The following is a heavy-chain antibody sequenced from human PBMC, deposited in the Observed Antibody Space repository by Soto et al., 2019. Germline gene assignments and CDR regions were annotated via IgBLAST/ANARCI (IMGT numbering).Heavy chain of an antibody. D-gene: IGHD3-9*01. CDR3: ARFMYYDISTGPPRPCWFDP. J-gene: IGHJ5*02. V-gene: IGHV4-59*08. CDR1: GGSISSYY. Sequence: ASETLSLTCTVSGGSISSYYWSWIRQPPGKGLEWIGYIYYSGSTNYNPSLKSRVTISVDTSKNQFSLKLSSVTAADTAVYYCARFMYYDISTGPPRPCWFDPWGQGTLVTVSS. CDR2: IYYSGST.